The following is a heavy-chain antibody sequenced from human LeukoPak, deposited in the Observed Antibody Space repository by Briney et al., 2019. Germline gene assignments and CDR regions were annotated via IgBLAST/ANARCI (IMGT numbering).Heavy chain of an antibody. CDR1: GFTFSSYS. D-gene: IGHD1-26*01. CDR3: TRPLYSGSYVFDY. Sequence: GGSLRFSCAASGFTFSSYSMTWVRQAPGKGLEWVSSISSSSSYIYYADSVKGRFTISRDNAKNSLYLQMNSLRAEDTAVYYCTRPLYSGSYVFDYWGQGTLVTVSS. V-gene: IGHV3-21*01. CDR2: ISSSSSYI. J-gene: IGHJ4*02.